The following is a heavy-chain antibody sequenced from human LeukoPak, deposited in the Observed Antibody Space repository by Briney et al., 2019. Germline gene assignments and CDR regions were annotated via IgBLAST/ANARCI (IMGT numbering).Heavy chain of an antibody. D-gene: IGHD3-3*01. CDR3: ARAIRFLEWPAFGY. Sequence: PGGSLRLSCAASRFTFSSYSMNWVRQAPGKGLEWVSYISSSSSTIYYADSVKGRFTISRDNAKNSLYLQMNSLRAEDTAVYYCARAIRFLEWPAFGYWGQGTLVTVSS. V-gene: IGHV3-48*01. J-gene: IGHJ4*02. CDR1: RFTFSSYS. CDR2: ISSSSSTI.